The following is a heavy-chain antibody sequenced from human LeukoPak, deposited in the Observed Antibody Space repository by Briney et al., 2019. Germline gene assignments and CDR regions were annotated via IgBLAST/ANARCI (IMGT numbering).Heavy chain of an antibody. D-gene: IGHD2-15*01. V-gene: IGHV3-23*01. J-gene: IGHJ6*03. CDR2: ISGSGGST. Sequence: PGGSLRLSCAASGFTFNNYAMSWVRQAPGKGLEWVSAISGSGGSTYYADPAKDRFTISRDNSKNTLYLQMNSLRAEDTAVYYCAKHGDITYYYYMDVWGKGTTVTVSS. CDR3: AKHGDITYYYYMDV. CDR1: GFTFNNYA.